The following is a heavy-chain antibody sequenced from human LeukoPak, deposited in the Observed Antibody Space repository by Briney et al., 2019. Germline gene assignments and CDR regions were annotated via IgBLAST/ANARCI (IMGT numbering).Heavy chain of an antibody. CDR1: GFTVSNNY. CDR2: IYKVGNT. CDR3: ARGLVVGGTGVWAFDI. J-gene: IGHJ3*02. D-gene: IGHD1-26*01. V-gene: IGHV3-66*01. Sequence: GGSLRLSCAASGFTVSNNYMSWVRQAPGYGLEWVSVIYKVGNTFYADFVKGRFTISRDNSKNTLYLQMNSLRAEDTAFYYCARGLVVGGTGVWAFDIWGQGTMVTVSS.